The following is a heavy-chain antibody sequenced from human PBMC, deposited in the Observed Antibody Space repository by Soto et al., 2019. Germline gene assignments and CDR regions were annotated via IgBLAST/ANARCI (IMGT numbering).Heavy chain of an antibody. V-gene: IGHV4-59*06. D-gene: IGHD5-18*01. Sequence: SETLSLTCTVSGGSVNNYYWSWIRQPPGKGLEWIGYIYYSGSTYYNPSLKSRVTISVDTSKNQFSLKLSSVTAADTAVYYCARDRGYSYGHFDYWGQGTLVTVSS. CDR1: GGSVNNYY. J-gene: IGHJ4*02. CDR3: ARDRGYSYGHFDY. CDR2: IYYSGST.